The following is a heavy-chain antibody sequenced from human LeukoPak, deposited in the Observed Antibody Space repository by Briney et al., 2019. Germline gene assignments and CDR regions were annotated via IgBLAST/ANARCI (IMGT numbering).Heavy chain of an antibody. D-gene: IGHD6-13*01. CDR2: ISYYGSNK. Sequence: GGSLRLSCAASGFTFSSYAMHWVRQAPGKGLEWVAVISYYGSNKYYADSVKGRFTISRDNSKNTLYLQMNSLRAEDTAVYYCARDPYISSSLRYCYYYMDVWGKGTTVTVSS. CDR1: GFTFSSYA. J-gene: IGHJ6*03. CDR3: ARDPYISSSLRYCYYYMDV. V-gene: IGHV3-30-3*01.